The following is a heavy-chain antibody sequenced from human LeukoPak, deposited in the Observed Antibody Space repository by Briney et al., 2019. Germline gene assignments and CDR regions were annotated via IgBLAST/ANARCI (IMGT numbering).Heavy chain of an antibody. CDR1: GYTFTSYG. J-gene: IGHJ3*02. CDR2: ISAYNGNT. D-gene: IGHD3-10*01. V-gene: IGHV1-18*01. CDR3: ARVVLWFGELLPSAFDI. Sequence: ASVKVSCKASGYTFTSYGISWVRQAPGQGLEWMGWISAYNGNTNYAQKLQGRVTMTTDTSTSTAYMELRSLRSDDTAVYYCARVVLWFGELLPSAFDIWGQGTMVTVSS.